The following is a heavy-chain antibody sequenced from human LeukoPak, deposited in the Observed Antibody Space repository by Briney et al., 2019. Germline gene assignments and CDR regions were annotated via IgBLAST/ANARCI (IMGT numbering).Heavy chain of an antibody. CDR3: AERSSGYSFDY. J-gene: IGHJ4*02. D-gene: IGHD3-22*01. CDR2: ISGNGGST. Sequence: GGSLRLSCAASGFTFSSNAMSWVRQAPGKGLEWLSAISGNGGSTYYADSVMGRFTISRDNSKNTLYLQMNSLRAEDTAVYYCAERSSGYSFDYWGQGTLVTVSS. CDR1: GFTFSSNA. V-gene: IGHV3-23*01.